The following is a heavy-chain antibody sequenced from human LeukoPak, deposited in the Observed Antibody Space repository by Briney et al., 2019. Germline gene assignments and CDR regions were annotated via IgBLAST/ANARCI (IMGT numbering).Heavy chain of an antibody. D-gene: IGHD5-12*01. Sequence: GASVKVSCKASGYTFTGYYMHWVRQAPGRGLEWMGRINPNSGGTNYAQKFQGRVTMTRDTSISTAYMELSRLRSDDTAVYYCARAGYSGYDFIDYWGQGTLVTVSS. V-gene: IGHV1-2*06. J-gene: IGHJ4*02. CDR1: GYTFTGYY. CDR2: INPNSGGT. CDR3: ARAGYSGYDFIDY.